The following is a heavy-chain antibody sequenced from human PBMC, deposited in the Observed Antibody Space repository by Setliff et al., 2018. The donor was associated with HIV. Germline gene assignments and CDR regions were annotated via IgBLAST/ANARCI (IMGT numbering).Heavy chain of an antibody. J-gene: IGHJ4*02. CDR1: GGSFSGYY. D-gene: IGHD4-4*01. V-gene: IGHV4-34*01. CDR2: VNHDENT. Sequence: PSETLSLTCAVYGGSFSGYYWSWIRQPPKKGLEWIGEVNHDENTNYNPSLKSRVTISLDTSKNQFSLKVSSVTAADTAVYYCARSPTSNYLYYFDFWGQGAPVTVSS. CDR3: ARSPTSNYLYYFDF.